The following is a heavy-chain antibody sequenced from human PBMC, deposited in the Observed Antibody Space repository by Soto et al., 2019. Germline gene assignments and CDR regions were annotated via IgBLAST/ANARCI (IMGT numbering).Heavy chain of an antibody. V-gene: IGHV5-10-1*01. CDR3: ARPDYDILTGYRTGGYYGMDV. CDR2: IDPSDSYT. D-gene: IGHD3-9*01. J-gene: IGHJ6*02. CDR1: GYSFTSYW. Sequence: GESLKISCKGSGYSFTSYWISWVHQMPGKGLEWMGRIDPSDSYTNYSPSFQGHVTISADKSISTAYLQWSSLKASDTAMYYRARPDYDILTGYRTGGYYGMDVWGQGTTVTVSS.